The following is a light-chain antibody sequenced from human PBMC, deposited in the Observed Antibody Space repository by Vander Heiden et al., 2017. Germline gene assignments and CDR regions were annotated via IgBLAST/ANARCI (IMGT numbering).Light chain of an antibody. CDR1: QSVSSS. CDR3: QQRSSWPLT. J-gene: IGKJ4*01. Sequence: ETARRQPPATLSLSPGERATLSCRASQSVSSSLVWYQQKPGQAPRLLIYDASNRATGIPARFSGSGSGTDFTLTISSLEPEDFAVFYCQQRSSWPLTFGGGTKVELK. V-gene: IGKV3-11*01. CDR2: DAS.